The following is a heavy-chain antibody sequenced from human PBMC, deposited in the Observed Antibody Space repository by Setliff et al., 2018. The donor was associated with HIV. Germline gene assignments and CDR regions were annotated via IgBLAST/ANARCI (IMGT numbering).Heavy chain of an antibody. CDR3: ARPSLLGGDSTTPYDC. D-gene: IGHD2-2*01. Sequence: GESLKISCAASGFTFSSYSMNWVRQAPGKGLEWVSYISSSSSTIYYADSVKGRFTISRDNAKNSLYLQMNSLRAEDTAVYYCARPSLLGGDSTTPYDCWGQGTLVTVSS. V-gene: IGHV3-48*01. CDR2: ISSSSSTI. CDR1: GFTFSSYS. J-gene: IGHJ4*02.